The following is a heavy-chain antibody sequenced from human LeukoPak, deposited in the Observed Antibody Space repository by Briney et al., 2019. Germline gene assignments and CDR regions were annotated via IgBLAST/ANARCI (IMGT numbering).Heavy chain of an antibody. D-gene: IGHD6-6*01. Sequence: SETLSLTCTVSGYSISSGYYWGWIRPPPGKGLEWIGSIYHSGSTYYNPSLKSRVTISVDTSKNQFSLKLSSVTAADTAVYYCARGRVGAARPFDYWGQGTLVTVSS. CDR3: ARGRVGAARPFDY. V-gene: IGHV4-38-2*02. CDR2: IYHSGST. CDR1: GYSISSGYY. J-gene: IGHJ4*02.